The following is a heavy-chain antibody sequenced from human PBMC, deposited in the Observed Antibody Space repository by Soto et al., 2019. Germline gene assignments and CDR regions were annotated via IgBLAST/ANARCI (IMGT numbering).Heavy chain of an antibody. CDR2: ISSSGTGI. CDR1: GFTFRDYY. V-gene: IGHV3-11*01. Sequence: LRLSCAASGFTFRDYYMTWIRQAPGKGLEWVSYISSSGTGIYYPDSVRGRFTISRDNAKNSLYLQMSSLRAEGTAVYYCARAYSDAFDIWGQGTMVTVSS. J-gene: IGHJ3*02. CDR3: ARAYSDAFDI. D-gene: IGHD2-15*01.